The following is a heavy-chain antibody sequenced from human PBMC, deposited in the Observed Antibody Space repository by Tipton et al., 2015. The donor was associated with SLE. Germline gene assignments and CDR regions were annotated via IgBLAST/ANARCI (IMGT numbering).Heavy chain of an antibody. CDR1: GGSISNPNW. V-gene: IGHV4-4*02. CDR3: ARSSAFGARHNGLDV. J-gene: IGHJ6*02. D-gene: IGHD3-3*02. CDR2: VFHSGSA. Sequence: QLVQSGPEVKPSGTLSLTCGVPGGSISNPNWWNWVRQSPGKGLEWIGEVFHSGSANFNPSLKSRVTMSVDKSKNQFSLKLKSVTAADTAVYFCARSSAFGARHNGLDVWGRGTTVTVSS.